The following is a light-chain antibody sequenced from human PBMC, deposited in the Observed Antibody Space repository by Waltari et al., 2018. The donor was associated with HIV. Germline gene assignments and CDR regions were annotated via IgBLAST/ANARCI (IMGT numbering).Light chain of an antibody. CDR2: EVG. CDR3: ISYTTTDFYV. Sequence: QSALTQPASVSGSPGQSITISCTDSSSDMSTYNRVSWYQQHPAQAPNLIIYEVGNRPSGVYNRFSGSKSCNTASLTISGLQAEDEADYYCISYTTTDFYVCGPGTWVTVL. V-gene: IGLV2-14*01. CDR1: SSDMSTYNR. J-gene: IGLJ1*01.